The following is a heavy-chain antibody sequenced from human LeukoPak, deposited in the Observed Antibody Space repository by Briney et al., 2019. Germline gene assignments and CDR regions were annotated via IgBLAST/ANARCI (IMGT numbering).Heavy chain of an antibody. Sequence: SVKVSCKASGGTFSSYAISWVRQAPGQGLEWMGGIIPIFGTANYAQKFQGRVTITADESTSTAYMELSSMRSEDTAVYYCASRPSSSWYNWFDPWGQGTLVTVSS. J-gene: IGHJ5*02. V-gene: IGHV1-69*13. CDR2: IIPIFGTA. CDR1: GGTFSSYA. CDR3: ASRPSSSWYNWFDP. D-gene: IGHD6-13*01.